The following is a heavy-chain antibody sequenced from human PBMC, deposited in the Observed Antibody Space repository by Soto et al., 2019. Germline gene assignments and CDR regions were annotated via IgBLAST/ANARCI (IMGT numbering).Heavy chain of an antibody. CDR1: GGSISSSSYY. CDR3: ASVADSGYDLYYYYYGMDV. J-gene: IGHJ6*02. CDR2: IYYSGST. Sequence: SETLSLTCTVSGGSISSSSYYWGWIRQPPGKGLEWIGSIYYSGSTYYNPSLKSRVTISVDTSKNQLSLKLSSVTAADTAVYYCASVADSGYDLYYYYYGMDVWGQGTTVTVSS. D-gene: IGHD5-12*01. V-gene: IGHV4-39*01.